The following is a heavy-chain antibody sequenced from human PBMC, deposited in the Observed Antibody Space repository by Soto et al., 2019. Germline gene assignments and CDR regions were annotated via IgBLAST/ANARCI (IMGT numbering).Heavy chain of an antibody. J-gene: IGHJ4*02. CDR1: GGSISSGDYD. Sequence: SETLSLTCTVSGGSISSGDYDWSWIRQPPGKGLEWIGHIYYSGSTYYNPSLKSRVTISEDTSKNQFSLKLSSVTAADTAVYYCARADDYSNSFDYWGQGTLVTVSS. CDR3: ARADDYSNSFDY. D-gene: IGHD4-4*01. V-gene: IGHV4-30-4*01. CDR2: IYYSGST.